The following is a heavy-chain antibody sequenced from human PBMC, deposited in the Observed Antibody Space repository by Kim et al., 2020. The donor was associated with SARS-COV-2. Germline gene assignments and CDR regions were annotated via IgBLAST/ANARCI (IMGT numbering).Heavy chain of an antibody. Sequence: GGSLRLSCTASGVTFSNYAMTWVRHVAGAGLQWLSSISHTGASTHSADSLKGRFTISRDNSESTVFLQMDRLAAEDTGLYYCAKNGRLGVIDSWGQGTLVTVSS. J-gene: IGHJ4*02. CDR3: AKNGRLGVIDS. D-gene: IGHD7-27*01. CDR2: ISHTGAST. V-gene: IGHV3-23*01. CDR1: GVTFSNYA.